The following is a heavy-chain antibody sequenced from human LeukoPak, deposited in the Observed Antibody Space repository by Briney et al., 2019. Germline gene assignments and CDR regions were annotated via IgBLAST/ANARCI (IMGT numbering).Heavy chain of an antibody. D-gene: IGHD2-2*01. CDR3: ARAGEDVVVPAATPTASFYFDY. V-gene: IGHV4-34*01. Sequence: SETLSLTCAVYGGSFSGYYWSWIRQPPGKELEWIGEINHSGSTNYNPSLKSRVTISVDTSKNQFSLKLSSVTAADTAVYYCARAGEDVVVPAATPTASFYFDYWGQGTLVTVSS. CDR2: INHSGST. CDR1: GGSFSGYY. J-gene: IGHJ4*02.